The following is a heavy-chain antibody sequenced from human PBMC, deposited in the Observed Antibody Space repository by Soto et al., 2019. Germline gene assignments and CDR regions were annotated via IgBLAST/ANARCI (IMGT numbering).Heavy chain of an antibody. CDR1: DDTINNVNYY. V-gene: IGHV4-39*01. CDR3: ARLEGLATKPYFFDF. D-gene: IGHD3-9*01. Sequence: PLVTLCLTCSVSDDTINNVNYYWVWKSQPPGKGLEWIGSIYYRGNAYYNPSLQTRVTISLDKSKSQFSLRLNSVTAADSAVYFCARLEGLATKPYFFDFWGPGALVTVSS. CDR2: IYYRGNA. J-gene: IGHJ4*02.